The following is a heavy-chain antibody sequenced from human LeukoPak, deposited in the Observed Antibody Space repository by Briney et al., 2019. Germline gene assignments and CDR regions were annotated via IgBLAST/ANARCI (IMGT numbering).Heavy chain of an antibody. J-gene: IGHJ4*02. D-gene: IGHD3-22*01. Sequence: GSLILSCAASGFTFSSYWMSWVRQAPGKGLEWVANIKQDGSEKYYVDSVKGRFTISRDNAKNSLYLQMNSLRAEDTAVYYCARNSSGYRRHDYWGQGTLVTVSS. CDR1: GFTFSSYW. CDR3: ARNSSGYRRHDY. CDR2: IKQDGSEK. V-gene: IGHV3-7*01.